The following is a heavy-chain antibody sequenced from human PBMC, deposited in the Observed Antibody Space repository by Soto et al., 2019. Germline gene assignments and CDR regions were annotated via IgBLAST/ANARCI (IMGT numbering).Heavy chain of an antibody. CDR3: AKDYNNYWSGYYAH. CDR2: ISWNSGIT. CDR1: GLSFEDHS. V-gene: IGHV3-9*01. D-gene: IGHD3-3*01. J-gene: IGHJ4*02. Sequence: GGSLRLSCAASGLSFEDHSMHWVRHAPGKGLEWVSSISWNSGITEYADSVKGRFTISRDNAKNSLYLQMNSLRAEDTALYYCAKDYNNYWSGYYAHWGQGTPVTVSS.